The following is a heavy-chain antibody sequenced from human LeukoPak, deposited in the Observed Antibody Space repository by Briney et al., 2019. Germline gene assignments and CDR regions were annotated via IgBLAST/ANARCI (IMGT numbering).Heavy chain of an antibody. D-gene: IGHD1/OR15-1a*01. Sequence: GASVKVSCKASGYTFTSYYMHWVRQAPGQGLEWMGIIDPSGGSTSYAQKFQGRVTVTRDTSTSTVYMGLSSLRSEDTAVYYCAREPGVNMYYFDYWGQGTLVTVSS. CDR3: AREPGVNMYYFDY. J-gene: IGHJ4*02. V-gene: IGHV1-46*01. CDR2: IDPSGGST. CDR1: GYTFTSYY.